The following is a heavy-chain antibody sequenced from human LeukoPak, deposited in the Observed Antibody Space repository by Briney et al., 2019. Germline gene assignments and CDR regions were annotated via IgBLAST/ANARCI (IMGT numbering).Heavy chain of an antibody. CDR1: GFTFSSYA. CDR3: AKDGYYESSGYSYFDY. V-gene: IGHV3-23*01. J-gene: IGHJ4*02. D-gene: IGHD3-22*01. Sequence: GGSLRLSCAASGFTFSSYAMTWVRQAPGKGLEWVSAISGSGGTTHYADSVKGRFTISRDNSKNTLSLQMNSLRAEDTAVYYCAKDGYYESSGYSYFDYWGQGTLVTASS. CDR2: ISGSGGTT.